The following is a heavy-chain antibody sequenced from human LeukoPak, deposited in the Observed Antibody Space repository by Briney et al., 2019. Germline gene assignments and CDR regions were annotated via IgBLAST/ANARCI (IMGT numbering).Heavy chain of an antibody. D-gene: IGHD4-17*01. V-gene: IGHV1-2*02. CDR1: RYTFTGYY. CDR3: ARASGSGDYSAFDM. Sequence: ASVKVSCKASRYTFTGYYIQWVRQAPGQGLEWMGWINPNIGGTNYAQKFQGRITMTRDTSSSTVYMDLSSLTSDDTAVYFCARASGSGDYSAFDMWGQGTMVTVSS. CDR2: INPNIGGT. J-gene: IGHJ3*02.